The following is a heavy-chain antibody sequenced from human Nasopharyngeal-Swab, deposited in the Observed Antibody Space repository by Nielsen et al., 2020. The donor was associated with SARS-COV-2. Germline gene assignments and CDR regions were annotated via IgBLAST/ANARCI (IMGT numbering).Heavy chain of an antibody. V-gene: IGHV1-18*01. CDR2: ISAYNGNT. J-gene: IGHJ4*02. D-gene: IGHD3-22*01. Sequence: SVKVSCKASGYTFISYVISWVRQAPGQGLEWMGGISAYNGNTNYAQKLQGRVTMTTDTSTSTAYMELRSLRSDDTAVYYCARDRRGRYYDSSGYYFPFDYWGQGTLVTVSS. CDR1: GYTFISYV. CDR3: ARDRRGRYYDSSGYYFPFDY.